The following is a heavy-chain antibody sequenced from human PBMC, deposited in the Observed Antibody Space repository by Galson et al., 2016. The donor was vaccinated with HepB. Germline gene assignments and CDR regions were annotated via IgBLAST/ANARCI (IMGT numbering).Heavy chain of an antibody. CDR1: GDSFKNAGHY. CDR3: ARDDRVGLEPDGLDV. CDR2: IYYGGRP. J-gene: IGHJ6*02. V-gene: IGHV4-31*03. Sequence: TLSLTCTISGDSFKNAGHYWTWVRQHPGKGLEWIGYIYYGGRPFYNPSLKGRVSISGDTSRNQFSLRLSSVTAADTAVYYCARDDRVGLEPDGLDVWGQGTTVIVSS. D-gene: IGHD1-1*01.